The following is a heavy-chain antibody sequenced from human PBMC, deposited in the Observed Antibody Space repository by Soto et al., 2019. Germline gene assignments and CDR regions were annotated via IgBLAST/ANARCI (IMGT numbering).Heavy chain of an antibody. CDR3: ARESPGAGHFDY. Sequence: SETLSLTCTVTGGSLSGYYWMWIRQPPGKGLEWMGYIYYSGGTNYNPSLQSRVTMSVDTSKNQFSLKLSSVTAADTAVYYCARESPGAGHFDYWGQGTLVTVS. D-gene: IGHD1-26*01. V-gene: IGHV4-59*01. CDR2: IYYSGGT. CDR1: GGSLSGYY. J-gene: IGHJ4*02.